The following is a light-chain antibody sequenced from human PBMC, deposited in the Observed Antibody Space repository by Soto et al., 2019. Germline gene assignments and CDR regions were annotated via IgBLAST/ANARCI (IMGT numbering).Light chain of an antibody. J-gene: IGKJ4*01. Sequence: VLTQSPGTLSLSPGERATLSCRASQTVRNNYLAWYQQKPGQAPRLLIYDASSRATGIPDRFSGGGSGTDFTLTISRLEPEDFAVYYCLQFSSYPLTFGGGTKVEIK. CDR3: LQFSSYPLT. CDR1: QTVRNNY. V-gene: IGKV3-20*01. CDR2: DAS.